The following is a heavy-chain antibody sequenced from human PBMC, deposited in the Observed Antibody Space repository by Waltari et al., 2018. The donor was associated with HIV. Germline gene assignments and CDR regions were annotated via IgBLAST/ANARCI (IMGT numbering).Heavy chain of an antibody. CDR2: ISQGGKP. J-gene: IGHJ4*02. Sequence: QVQLQQGGEGLLRASEALSLPCSVSGGSLGGYYWTWIRQTPGGRLEWIGDISQGGKPNYNPSLESRVTISGDTSKNQLFLNLTSVTAADTAMYYCTRQTLINVFNYWGQGSLVSVSS. CDR1: GGSLGGYY. V-gene: IGHV4-34*01. D-gene: IGHD3-10*01. CDR3: TRQTLINVFNY.